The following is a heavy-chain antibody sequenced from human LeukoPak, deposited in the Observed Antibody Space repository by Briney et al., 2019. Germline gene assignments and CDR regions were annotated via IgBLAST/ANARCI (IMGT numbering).Heavy chain of an antibody. J-gene: IGHJ3*02. V-gene: IGHV4-59*01. D-gene: IGHD3-3*01. CDR3: ARGRFLDAFDI. CDR2: IYYSGST. CDR1: GGSISSYY. Sequence: SETLSLTCTVAGGSISSYYWSWIRQPPGKGLEWIGYIYYSGSTKYKPSLKSRVTISVDTSKNQFSLKLSSVTAADTAVYYCARGRFLDAFDIWGQGTMVTVSS.